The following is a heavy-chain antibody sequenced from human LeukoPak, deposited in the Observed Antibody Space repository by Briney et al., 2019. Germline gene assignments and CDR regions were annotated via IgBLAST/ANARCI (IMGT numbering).Heavy chain of an antibody. V-gene: IGHV3-21*04. Sequence: GGSLRLSCAASGFTFSSYSMNWVRQAPGKGLEWVSSISSSSDYVFYADSVKGRITISRDNAKNSLYLQMNSLRAEDAAVYYCARASDEAGPDYGDWFDPWGQGTLVTGSS. J-gene: IGHJ5*02. CDR2: ISSSSDYV. CDR3: ARASDEAGPDYGDWFDP. CDR1: GFTFSSYS. D-gene: IGHD4-17*01.